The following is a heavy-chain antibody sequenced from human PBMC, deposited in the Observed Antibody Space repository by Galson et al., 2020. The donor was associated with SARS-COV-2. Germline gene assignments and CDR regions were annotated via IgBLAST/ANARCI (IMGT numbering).Heavy chain of an antibody. V-gene: IGHV5-51*01. CDR1: GYRLTSYW. J-gene: IGHJ4*02. CDR3: ARQKSGHETPSFDF. D-gene: IGHD5-12*01. Sequence: HGESLKISCKASGYRLTSYWIGWVRQPPGKGLEWMGITYPSDSDTRSSPSFHGQVTISDDKSNSTAYLQWSSLKAPDTAMYYWARQKSGHETPSFDFLGQGTLVTVSS. CDR2: TYPSDSDT.